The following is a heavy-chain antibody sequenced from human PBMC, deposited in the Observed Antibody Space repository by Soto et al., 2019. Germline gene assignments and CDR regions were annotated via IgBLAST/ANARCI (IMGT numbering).Heavy chain of an antibody. CDR2: IYYSGST. Sequence: SETLSLTCTVSGGSISSGDYYWSWIRQPPGKGLEWIGYIYYSGSTYYNPSLKSRVTISVDTSKNQFSLKLSSVTAADTAVYYCARDLPDSSGSTALAYWGQGTLVTVSS. D-gene: IGHD3-22*01. CDR3: ARDLPDSSGSTALAY. CDR1: GGSISSGDYY. J-gene: IGHJ4*02. V-gene: IGHV4-30-4*01.